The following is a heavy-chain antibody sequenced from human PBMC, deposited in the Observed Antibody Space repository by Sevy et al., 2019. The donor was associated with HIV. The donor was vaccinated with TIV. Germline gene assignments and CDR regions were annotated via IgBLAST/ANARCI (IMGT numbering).Heavy chain of an antibody. CDR1: DGSFSGYY. V-gene: IGHV4-34*01. J-gene: IGHJ5*02. D-gene: IGHD2-2*01. CDR2: INESGIT. Sequence: SETLSLTCAVHDGSFSGYYWNWIRQLPGKGLEWIGEINESGITYYNPSLKSGITISVDTSKKQFSLKLNSVTAVDSAVYFCARSPPVVVVPGAPSWFDPWGQGTLVTVSS. CDR3: ARSPPVVVVPGAPSWFDP.